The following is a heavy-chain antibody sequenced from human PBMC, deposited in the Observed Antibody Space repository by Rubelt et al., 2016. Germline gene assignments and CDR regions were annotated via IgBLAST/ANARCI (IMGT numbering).Heavy chain of an antibody. V-gene: IGHV3-73*01. J-gene: IGHJ6*02. CDR2: IKSKADSYAT. D-gene: IGHD3-10*01. CDR3: TRLAYYGSGSRGVDGMDV. CDR1: GFTFSNAW. Sequence: EVQLVESGGGLVKPGGSLRLSCAASGFTFSNAWMSWVRQAPGKGLEWVGRIKSKADSYATAYGASVKGRFTISRDDSKNTAYLQMNSLKTEDTALYYCTRLAYYGSGSRGVDGMDVWGQGTTVTVSS.